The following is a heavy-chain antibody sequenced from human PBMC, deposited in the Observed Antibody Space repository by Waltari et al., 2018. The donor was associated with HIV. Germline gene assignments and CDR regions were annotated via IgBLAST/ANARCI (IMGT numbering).Heavy chain of an antibody. D-gene: IGHD1-26*01. V-gene: IGHV3-15*05. CDR1: GFTFRKAW. J-gene: IGHJ4*02. CDR2: IKNKTEGATT. Sequence: EAQLVESGGGLVKRGGSLRLSCAASGFTFRKAWMNWVRQAPGKGWEWVGRIKNKTEGATTEYAAPVKGRFIISRDDSKNTLYLQMSSLKSDDTAVYYCTAGQGAPSYWGRGTLVTVS. CDR3: TAGQGAPSY.